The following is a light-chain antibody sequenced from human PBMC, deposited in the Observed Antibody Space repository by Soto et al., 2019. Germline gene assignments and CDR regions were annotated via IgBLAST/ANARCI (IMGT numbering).Light chain of an antibody. J-gene: IGLJ3*02. CDR2: DDD. CDR1: TSNIGNNV. Sequence: QPVLTQPPSVSEAPGQRVTLSCSGSTSNIGNNVVNWFQQLPGEAPKLVMYDDDLLPSGVPDPFSGSRSGTSASLAISGLQSEDEAHYYCAAWDDTLTGPVFGGGTKLTVL. CDR3: AAWDDTLTGPV. V-gene: IGLV1-36*01.